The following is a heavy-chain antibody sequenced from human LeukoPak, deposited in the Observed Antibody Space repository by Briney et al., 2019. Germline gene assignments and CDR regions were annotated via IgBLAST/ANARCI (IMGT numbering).Heavy chain of an antibody. D-gene: IGHD2-2*01. J-gene: IGHJ6*02. CDR1: GYTFTGYY. CDR2: INPNSGGT. V-gene: IGHV1-2*02. CDR3: ARELVVPAAIHYYYGMDV. Sequence: ASVKVSCKASGYTFTGYYMHWVRQAPGQGPEWMGWINPNSGGTNYAQKFQGRVTMTRDTSISTAYMELSRLRSDNTAVYYCARELVVPAAIHYYYGMDVWGQGTTVTVSS.